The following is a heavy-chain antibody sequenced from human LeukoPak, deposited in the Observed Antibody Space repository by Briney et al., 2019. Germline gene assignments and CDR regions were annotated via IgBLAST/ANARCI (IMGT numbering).Heavy chain of an antibody. CDR3: ASDSGHAFYF. V-gene: IGHV3-74*01. D-gene: IGHD3-10*01. CDR1: GFTFSTAW. J-gene: IGHJ3*01. CDR2: IYSDGSDK. Sequence: GGSLRLSCAASGFTFSTAWIHWVRQAPGKGLVWVSRIYSDGSDKTYADSVRGRFTISRDNAKNTVYLQMNSLRAEDSAVYYCASDSGHAFYFWRQGTMVTVSS.